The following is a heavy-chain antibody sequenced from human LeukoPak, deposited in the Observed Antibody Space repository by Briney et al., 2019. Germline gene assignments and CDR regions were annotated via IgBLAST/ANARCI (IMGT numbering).Heavy chain of an antibody. CDR1: GYSISSGYY. CDR2: IYHSGST. D-gene: IGHD5-12*01. Sequence: PSETLSLTCTVSGYSISSGYYWGWIRQPPGKGLEWIGSIYHSGSTYHNPSLKSRVTISVDTSKNQFSLKLSSVTAADTAVYYCARDRSWYSGYDCDYWGQGTLVTVSS. V-gene: IGHV4-38-2*02. J-gene: IGHJ4*02. CDR3: ARDRSWYSGYDCDY.